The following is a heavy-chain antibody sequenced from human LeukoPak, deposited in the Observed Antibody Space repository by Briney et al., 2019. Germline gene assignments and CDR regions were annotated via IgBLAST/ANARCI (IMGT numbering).Heavy chain of an antibody. D-gene: IGHD3-10*01. Sequence: AGGSLRLSCAASGFTFSSYAMSWVRQAPGKGLEWVSAISGSGGSTYYADSVKGRFTLSRDNSKNTLSLQMNSLRVDDTAVYYCAREGAGFQHWGQGTLVTVSS. J-gene: IGHJ1*01. V-gene: IGHV3-23*01. CDR2: ISGSGGST. CDR1: GFTFSSYA. CDR3: AREGAGFQH.